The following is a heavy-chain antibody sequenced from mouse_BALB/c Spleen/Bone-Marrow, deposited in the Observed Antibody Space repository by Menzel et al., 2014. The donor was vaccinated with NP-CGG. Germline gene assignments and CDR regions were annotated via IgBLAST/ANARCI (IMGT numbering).Heavy chain of an antibody. CDR3: ARKYFDY. J-gene: IGHJ2*01. V-gene: IGHV1S56*01. Sequence: VQLVESGPELVKPGAAVKMSCKASGYTFTNYYIHWAKQRPGQGLEWIGWIFPGDGSTKYNEKFKGKTTLTADKSSSTAYMLLSSLTSEDSAIYFCARKYFDYRGQGPTLTVSS. CDR1: GYTFTNYY. CDR2: IFPGDGST.